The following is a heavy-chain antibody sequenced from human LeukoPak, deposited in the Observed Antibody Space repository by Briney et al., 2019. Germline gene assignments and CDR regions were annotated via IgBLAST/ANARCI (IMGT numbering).Heavy chain of an antibody. CDR2: IYSGGVT. Sequence: GGSLRLSCAASGFTVSSNYMSWVRQAPGKGLEWVSLIYSGGVTYYADSVKGRFIVSRDNSKNTLFLQMNSLRAEDTAVYYCARAPSGWSDYWYFDLWGRGTLVTVSS. V-gene: IGHV3-53*01. J-gene: IGHJ2*01. D-gene: IGHD6-19*01. CDR1: GFTVSSNY. CDR3: ARAPSGWSDYWYFDL.